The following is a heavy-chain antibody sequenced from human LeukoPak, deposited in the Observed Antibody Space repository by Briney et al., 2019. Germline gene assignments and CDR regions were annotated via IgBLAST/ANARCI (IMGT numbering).Heavy chain of an antibody. CDR2: ISTSSSYI. CDR1: GFTFSSYS. CDR3: AKERYCSGGNCYPDDN. D-gene: IGHD2-15*01. V-gene: IGHV3-21*01. J-gene: IGHJ4*02. Sequence: GGSLRLSCAASGFTFSSYSMNWVRQAPGKGLEWVSFISTSSSYIHNADSVKGRFTISRDNSKNTLYLQMSSLRVEDTAIYYCAKERYCSGGNCYPDDNWGQGTLVTVSS.